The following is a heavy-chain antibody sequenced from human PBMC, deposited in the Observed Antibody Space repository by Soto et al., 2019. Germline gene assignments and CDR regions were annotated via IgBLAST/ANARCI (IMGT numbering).Heavy chain of an antibody. CDR1: GGTFSSYA. V-gene: IGHV1-69*01. J-gene: IGHJ5*02. CDR2: IIPIFGTA. Sequence: QVQLVQSGAEGKKPGSSVKVSCKASGGTFSSYAISWVRQAPGQGLEWMGGIIPIFGTANYAQKFQGRVTITADESTSTAYMELSRLRSEDTAVYYCARDRFYYDFWIGYYRGWFDPWGQGTLVTVSS. CDR3: ARDRFYYDFWIGYYRGWFDP. D-gene: IGHD3-3*01.